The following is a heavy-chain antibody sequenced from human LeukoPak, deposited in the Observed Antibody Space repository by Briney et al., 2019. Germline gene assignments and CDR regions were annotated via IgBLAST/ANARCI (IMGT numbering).Heavy chain of an antibody. CDR2: INPNSGGT. J-gene: IGHJ5*02. CDR3: ARALLYYDIAGA. V-gene: IGHV1-2*02. D-gene: IGHD3-22*01. CDR1: GYTFTGYY. Sequence: ASVKVSCKASGYTFTGYYMHWVRQAPGQGLEWMGWINPNSGGTNYAQKFQGRVTMTRDTSISTAYMELSRLRSDDTAVYYCARALLYYDIAGAWGQGTLVTVSS.